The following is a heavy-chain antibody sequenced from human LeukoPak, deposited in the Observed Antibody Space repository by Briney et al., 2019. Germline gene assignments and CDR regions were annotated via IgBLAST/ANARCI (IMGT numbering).Heavy chain of an antibody. V-gene: IGHV3-23*01. CDR2: ISDTGGST. D-gene: IGHD3-22*01. CDR1: GFTFGSYA. CDR3: AKDQSYYYDSSGYI. J-gene: IGHJ4*02. Sequence: GRSLRLSCAASGFTFGSYAMSWVRQTPGKGLEWVSAISDTGGSTYYADSVKGRFTISRDNSKNTLYLQMNSLRVEDTAVYYCAKDQSYYYDSSGYIWGQGTLVTVSS.